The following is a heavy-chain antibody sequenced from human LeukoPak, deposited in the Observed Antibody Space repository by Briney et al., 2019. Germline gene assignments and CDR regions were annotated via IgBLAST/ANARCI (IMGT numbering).Heavy chain of an antibody. CDR3: ARVVVPAAIRDYYYYYYGMDV. Sequence: ASVKVSCKASGGTFSSYAISWVRPAPGQGLEWMGGIIPIFGTANYAQKFQGRVTITADESTSTAYMELSSLRSEDTAVYYCARVVVPAAIRDYYYYYYGMDVWGQGTTVTVSS. J-gene: IGHJ6*02. CDR1: GGTFSSYA. CDR2: IIPIFGTA. D-gene: IGHD2-2*01. V-gene: IGHV1-69*13.